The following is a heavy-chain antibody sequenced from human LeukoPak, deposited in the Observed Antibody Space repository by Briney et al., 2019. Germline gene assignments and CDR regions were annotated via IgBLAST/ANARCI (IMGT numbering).Heavy chain of an antibody. D-gene: IGHD6-19*01. Sequence: PSETLSLTCTVSGGSISSYYWSWIRQPPGKGLVWIGYIYYSGSTNYNPSLKSRVTISVDTSKKQFSLKLSSVTAADTAVYYCARGYGSGWADYWGQGTLVTVSS. CDR1: GGSISSYY. CDR3: ARGYGSGWADY. J-gene: IGHJ4*02. V-gene: IGHV4-59*01. CDR2: IYYSGST.